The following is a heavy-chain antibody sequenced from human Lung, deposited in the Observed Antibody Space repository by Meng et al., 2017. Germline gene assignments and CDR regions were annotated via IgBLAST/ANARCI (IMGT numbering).Heavy chain of an antibody. CDR3: ARDEDISAAGKLFGDY. D-gene: IGHD6-13*01. V-gene: IGHV1-2*06. CDR2: IDPNNDHT. J-gene: IGHJ4*02. CDR1: GYPFASYG. Sequence: QVHLGNLGPEVKTPGASVKLSCKPSGYPFASYGIHWLRQAPGQGLEWMGRIDPNNDHTQYAQNFQGRVTMTSDTSISTVYMELNGLRSDDTAVYYCARDEDISAAGKLFGDYWGQGTLVTVSS.